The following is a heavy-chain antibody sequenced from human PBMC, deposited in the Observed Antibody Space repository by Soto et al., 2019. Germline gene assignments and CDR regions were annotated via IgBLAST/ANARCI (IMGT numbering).Heavy chain of an antibody. CDR1: GGTFSSYA. V-gene: IGHV1-69*01. Sequence: QVQLVQSGAEVKKPGSSVKVSCKASGGTFSSYAISWVRQAPGQGLEWLGGIIPIFGTANYAQKFQGRVTITAHESTRTAYMARSSLSAEDTAVYYCARARKYSSGWSEFWGQGTLLTVCS. CDR2: IIPIFGTA. CDR3: ARARKYSSGWSEF. D-gene: IGHD6-19*01. J-gene: IGHJ5*01.